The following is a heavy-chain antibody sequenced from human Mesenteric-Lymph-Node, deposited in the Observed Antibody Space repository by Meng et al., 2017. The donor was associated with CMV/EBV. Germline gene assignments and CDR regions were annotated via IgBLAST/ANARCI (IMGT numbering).Heavy chain of an antibody. D-gene: IGHD2-21*01. V-gene: IGHV4-34*01. CDR3: ARVWWGRGESDY. J-gene: IGHJ4*02. Sequence: GSPRLSCAVYGGSFSGYYWSWIRQPPGKGLEWIGEINHSGSTNYNPSLKSRVTISVDTSKNQFSLKLSSVTAADTAVYYCARVWWGRGESDYWGQGTLVTVSS. CDR1: GGSFSGYY. CDR2: INHSGST.